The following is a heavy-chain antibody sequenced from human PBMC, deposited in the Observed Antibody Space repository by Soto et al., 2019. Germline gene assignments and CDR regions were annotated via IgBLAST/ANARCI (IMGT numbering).Heavy chain of an antibody. J-gene: IGHJ4*02. V-gene: IGHV4-30-2*01. D-gene: IGHD1-26*01. CDR1: GASITSGSYS. Sequence: SETLSLTCTVSGASITSGSYSWSWIRQAPGKGLEWIGNIHVTGYTAFSPSLKRRVTMSVDTSKNQFSLNVNSVTAADTAVYFCARGGALRPNGHVPLDFWGQGTLVTVSS. CDR2: IHVTGYT. CDR3: ARGGALRPNGHVPLDF.